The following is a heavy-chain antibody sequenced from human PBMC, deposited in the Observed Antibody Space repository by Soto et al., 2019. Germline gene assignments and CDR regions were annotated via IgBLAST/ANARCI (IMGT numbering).Heavy chain of an antibody. CDR1: GYTFTGAY. V-gene: IGHV1-2*02. Sequence: ASVKVSCKASGYTFTGAYIHWVRQAPGQGLEWMGCINPNSGGTEFAQKFQGRVIVTRETSITTVYMEVNSLRSDDTGVYYCARDFTTHNYGVDVWGQGTAVTVSS. J-gene: IGHJ6*02. CDR2: INPNSGGT. CDR3: ARDFTTHNYGVDV. D-gene: IGHD1-1*01.